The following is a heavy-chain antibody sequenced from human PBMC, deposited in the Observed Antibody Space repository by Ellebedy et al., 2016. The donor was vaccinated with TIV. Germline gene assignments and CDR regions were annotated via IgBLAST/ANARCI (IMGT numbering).Heavy chain of an antibody. V-gene: IGHV1-3*01. CDR2: INAGNGNT. CDR3: ARDGMWDIATTTDFDY. D-gene: IGHD5-12*01. Sequence: AASVKVSCKASGYTFTSYAMHWVRQAPGQRLEWMGWINAGNGNTKYSQKFQGRVTITRDTSASTAYMELSSLRSEDTAVYYCARDGMWDIATTTDFDYWGQGTLVTVSS. CDR1: GYTFTSYA. J-gene: IGHJ4*02.